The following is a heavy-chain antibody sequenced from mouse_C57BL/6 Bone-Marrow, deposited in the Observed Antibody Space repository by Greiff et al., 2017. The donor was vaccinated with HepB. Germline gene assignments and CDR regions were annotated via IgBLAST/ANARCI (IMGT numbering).Heavy chain of an antibody. J-gene: IGHJ2*01. CDR2: ISDGGSYT. D-gene: IGHD1-1*01. Sequence: EVKLVESGGGLVKPGGSLKLSCAASGFTFSSYAMSWVRQTPEKRLEWVATISDGGSYTYYPDNVKGRFTISRDNAKNNLYLPISHLKSEDTAMYYCARETLRDYFDYWGQGTTLTVSS. V-gene: IGHV5-4*01. CDR1: GFTFSSYA. CDR3: ARETLRDYFDY.